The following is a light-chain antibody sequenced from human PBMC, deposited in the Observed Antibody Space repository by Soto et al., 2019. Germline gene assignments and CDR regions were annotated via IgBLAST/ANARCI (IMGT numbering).Light chain of an antibody. CDR3: QQYNSYSHT. V-gene: IGKV1-5*01. Sequence: DIQMTQSPSTLSASVGDRVTITCRASQSISSWLAWYQQKPGKAPKLLIYDASSLESGVPSRFSGSGSGTEFTLTISSLQPDDFATYDGQQYNSYSHTFGQGTKLEIK. J-gene: IGKJ2*01. CDR1: QSISSW. CDR2: DAS.